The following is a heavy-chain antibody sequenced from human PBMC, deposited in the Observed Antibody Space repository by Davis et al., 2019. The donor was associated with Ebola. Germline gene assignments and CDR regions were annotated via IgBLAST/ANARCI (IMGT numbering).Heavy chain of an antibody. CDR3: ARDYYDTSGYLWYFDL. CDR1: GGSISSRNW. D-gene: IGHD3-22*01. J-gene: IGHJ2*01. CDR2: IYHSGTT. V-gene: IGHV4-4*02. Sequence: SETLSLTCAVSGGSISSRNWWSWVRQPPGKGLEWIGEIYHSGTTNYNPSLKSRVTISVDKFKNQFSLKLSSVTAADTAVYYCARDYYDTSGYLWYFDLWGRGTLVTVSS.